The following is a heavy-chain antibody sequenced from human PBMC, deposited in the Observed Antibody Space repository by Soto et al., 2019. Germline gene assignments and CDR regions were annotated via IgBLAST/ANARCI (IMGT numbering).Heavy chain of an antibody. CDR1: GYIFTGYY. V-gene: IGHV1-2*07. J-gene: IGHJ4*01. CDR3: ARREQWLENFDY. CDR2: LTPNSGGT. D-gene: IGHD6-19*01. Sequence: ASVKVSCKASGYIFTGYYMHRVRQAPLQGLEWMGWLTPNSGGTNSAHKFRGRVTMTRDPSISTVYMEMSRLGSDDTAVYYCARREQWLENFDYGG.